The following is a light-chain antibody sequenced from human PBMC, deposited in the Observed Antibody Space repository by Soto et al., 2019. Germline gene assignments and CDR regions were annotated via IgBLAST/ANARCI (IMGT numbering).Light chain of an antibody. Sequence: QSALTQPASVSGSPGQSITISCTGTSSDVGGYSYVSWYQQHPGKAPKLMIYEVSNRPSGVSNRFSGSKSGNTASLTISGLQAEDEADYSCSSFSSSSTLVVFVGGTQLTVL. CDR2: EVS. J-gene: IGLJ2*01. CDR1: SSDVGGYSY. CDR3: SSFSSSSTLVV. V-gene: IGLV2-14*01.